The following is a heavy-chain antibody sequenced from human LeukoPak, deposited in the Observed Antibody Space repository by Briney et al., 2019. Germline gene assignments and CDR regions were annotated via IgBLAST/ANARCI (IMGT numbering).Heavy chain of an antibody. J-gene: IGHJ4*02. CDR3: ASDLDY. CDR1: GFTFSSYA. CDR2: ISYDGSNK. V-gene: IGHV3-30-3*01. Sequence: GRSLRLSCAASGFTFSSYAMHWVRQAPGKGLEWVAVISYDGSNKYYADSVKGRFTISRDNSKNTLYLQMNSLRAEDTAVYYCASDLDYWGQGTLVTVSS.